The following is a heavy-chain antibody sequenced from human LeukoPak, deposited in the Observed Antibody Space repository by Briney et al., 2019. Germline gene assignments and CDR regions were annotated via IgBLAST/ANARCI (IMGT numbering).Heavy chain of an antibody. V-gene: IGHV3-7*01. CDR3: ASGGDYDILTGGHDAFDI. D-gene: IGHD3-9*01. CDR1: GFTFSSYW. J-gene: IGHJ3*02. CDR2: IKQDGSEK. Sequence: PGGSLRLSCAASGFTFSSYWMSWVRQAPGKGLEWVANIKQDGSEKYYVDSVKGRFTISRDNAKNSLYLQMNSLRAEDTAVYYCASGGDYDILTGGHDAFDIWGQGTMVTVSS.